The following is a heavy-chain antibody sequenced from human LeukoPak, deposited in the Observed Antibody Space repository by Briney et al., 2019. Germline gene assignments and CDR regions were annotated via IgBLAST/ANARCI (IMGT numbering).Heavy chain of an antibody. D-gene: IGHD5-18*01. V-gene: IGHV4-39*01. Sequence: SETLSLTCTVSGGSISSSSYYWGWIRQPPGEGLEWIGSIYYSGSTYYNPSLKSRVTISVDTSKNQFSLKLSSVTAADTAVYYCARQGYSYGYPYYFDYWGQGTLVTVSS. CDR1: GGSISSSSYY. CDR2: IYYSGST. CDR3: ARQGYSYGYPYYFDY. J-gene: IGHJ4*02.